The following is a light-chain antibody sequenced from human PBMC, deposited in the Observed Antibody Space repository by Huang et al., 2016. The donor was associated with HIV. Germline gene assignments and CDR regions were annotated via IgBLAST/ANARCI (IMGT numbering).Light chain of an antibody. CDR2: GAS. CDR1: QSVFYSTYKNNY. V-gene: IGKV4-1*01. Sequence: DIVVTQSPDALLVSLGERATTTCKSSQSVFYSTYKNNYLAWYQQKPGQPPRLLIYGASARESGVPDRFNGSGSGTDFTFTISNLQAEDVAVYYCQQYYESPLTFGGGTKVEIK. J-gene: IGKJ4*01. CDR3: QQYYESPLT.